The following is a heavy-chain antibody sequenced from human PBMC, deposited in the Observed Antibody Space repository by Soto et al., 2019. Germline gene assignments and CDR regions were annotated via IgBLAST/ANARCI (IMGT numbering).Heavy chain of an antibody. CDR1: GITFTNYA. J-gene: IGHJ4*02. CDR2: ISGNVGSTT. CDR3: AKHRGFVAGPFDS. V-gene: IGHV3-23*01. D-gene: IGHD6-19*01. Sequence: EVQLLESGGGLAQPGGSLRLSCAVSGITFTNYAMGWVRQAPGKGLEWVSGISGNVGSTTHYADSVKGRFIISRDNSKNILFLQRNSLRAEDTAVYYCAKHRGFVAGPFDSWGQGTLVIVSS.